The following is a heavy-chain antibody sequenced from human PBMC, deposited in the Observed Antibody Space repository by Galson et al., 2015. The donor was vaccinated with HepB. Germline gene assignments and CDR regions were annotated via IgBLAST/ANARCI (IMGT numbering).Heavy chain of an antibody. Sequence: SLRLSCAASGFTFSSYGMHWVRQAPGKGLEWVAVIWYDGSNKYYADSVKGRFTISRDNSKNTLYLQMNSLRAEDTAVYYCAKDHSIQLWSSSRYYYYYGMDVWGQGTTVTVSS. CDR3: AKDHSIQLWSSSRYYYYYGMDV. CDR2: IWYDGSNK. V-gene: IGHV3-33*06. J-gene: IGHJ6*02. D-gene: IGHD5-18*01. CDR1: GFTFSSYG.